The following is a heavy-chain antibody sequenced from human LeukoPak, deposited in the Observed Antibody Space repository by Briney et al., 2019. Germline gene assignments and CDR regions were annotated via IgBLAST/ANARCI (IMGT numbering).Heavy chain of an antibody. Sequence: SETLSLTCTVSGGSISSGDYYWSWIRQPPGKGLEWIGYIYYSGSTYYNPSLKSRVTISVDTSKNQLSLKLSSVTAADTAVYYCAREVSRWPYYFDYWGQGTLVTVSS. V-gene: IGHV4-30-4*01. J-gene: IGHJ4*02. D-gene: IGHD4-23*01. CDR3: AREVSRWPYYFDY. CDR2: IYYSGST. CDR1: GGSISSGDYY.